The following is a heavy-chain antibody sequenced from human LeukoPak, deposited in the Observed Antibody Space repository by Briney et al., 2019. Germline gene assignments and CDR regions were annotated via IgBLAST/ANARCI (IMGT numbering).Heavy chain of an antibody. D-gene: IGHD3-16*02. J-gene: IGHJ4*02. Sequence: ASVKVSCKASGYTFTSYGISWVRQAPRQGLEWMGSISPYTGNTKYAERLQDRVIMTTDTSTRTAYMELRSLRYDDTAVFYCARDQYDSVWGSYRPYFDYWGQGTLVTVSS. CDR3: ARDQYDSVWGSYRPYFDY. CDR2: ISPYTGNT. V-gene: IGHV1-18*04. CDR1: GYTFTSYG.